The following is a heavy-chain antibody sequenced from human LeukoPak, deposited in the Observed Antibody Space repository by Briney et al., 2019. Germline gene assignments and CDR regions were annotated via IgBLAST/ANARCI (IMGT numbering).Heavy chain of an antibody. D-gene: IGHD3-9*01. CDR3: AKGGVLRYFDWLLYY. J-gene: IGHJ4*02. V-gene: IGHV3-23*01. CDR1: GFTFSSYA. Sequence: GGSLRLSCAASGFTFSSYAMCWVRQAPGKGLEWVSAISGSGGSTYYADSVKGRFTISRDNSKNTLYLQMNGLRAEDTAVYYCAKGGVLRYFDWLLYYWGQGTLVTVSS. CDR2: ISGSGGST.